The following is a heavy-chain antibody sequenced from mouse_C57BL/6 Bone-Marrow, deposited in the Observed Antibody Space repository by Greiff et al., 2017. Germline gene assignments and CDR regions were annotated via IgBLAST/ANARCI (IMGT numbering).Heavy chain of an antibody. CDR1: GYTFTGYG. CDR3: ARQGYGYLWYLDV. V-gene: IGHV1-61*01. Sequence: QVQLQQPGAELVRPGSSVTLSCKASGYTFTGYGMAWVKQRPGQGLEWIGNIYPSDSDTPYNQQFKDKATLTVEKSSSTDYMQLRSLTSEDSAVYYCARQGYGYLWYLDVWGTGTTGTVSS. D-gene: IGHD2-2*01. J-gene: IGHJ1*03. CDR2: IYPSDSDT.